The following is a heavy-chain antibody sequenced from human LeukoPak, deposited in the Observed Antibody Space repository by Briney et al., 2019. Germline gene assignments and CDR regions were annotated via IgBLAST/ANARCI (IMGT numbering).Heavy chain of an antibody. V-gene: IGHV3-30-3*01. D-gene: IGHD6-19*01. CDR2: ISYDGSNK. Sequence: PGRSLRLSCAASGFTFSSYAMHWVRQAPGKGLEWVAVISYDGSNKYYADSVKGRFTISRDNSKNTLYLQMSSLRAEDTAVYYCARDRLEQWLKYYFDYWGQGTLVTVSS. J-gene: IGHJ4*02. CDR1: GFTFSSYA. CDR3: ARDRLEQWLKYYFDY.